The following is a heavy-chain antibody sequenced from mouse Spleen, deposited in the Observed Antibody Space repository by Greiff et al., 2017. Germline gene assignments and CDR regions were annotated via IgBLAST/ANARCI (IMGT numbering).Heavy chain of an antibody. Sequence: VQGVESGAELMKPGASVKISCKATGYTFSSYWIEWVKQRPGHGLEWIGEILPGSGSTNYNEKFKGKATFTADTSSNTAYMQLSSLTSEDSAVYYCASLLTGAYAMDYWGQGTSVTVSS. CDR2: ILPGSGST. V-gene: IGHV1-9*01. CDR3: ASLLTGAYAMDY. J-gene: IGHJ4*01. D-gene: IGHD4-1*01. CDR1: GYTFSSYW.